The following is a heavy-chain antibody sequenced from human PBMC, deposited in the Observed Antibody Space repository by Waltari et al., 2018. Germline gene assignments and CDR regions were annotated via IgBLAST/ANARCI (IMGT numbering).Heavy chain of an antibody. CDR1: GFTFGDYT. J-gene: IGHJ6*02. Sequence: EVQLVESGGGLVQPGRSLRLYCTVSGFTFGDYTMSWFRQAPGKGLGLVGCIRSKAYGGTTEYAASVKGRFTISRDDSKSIAYLQMNSLKTEDTAVYYCSRDQSEHYYGMDLWGQGTTVTVSS. V-gene: IGHV3-49*03. CDR2: IRSKAYGGTT. CDR3: SRDQSEHYYGMDL.